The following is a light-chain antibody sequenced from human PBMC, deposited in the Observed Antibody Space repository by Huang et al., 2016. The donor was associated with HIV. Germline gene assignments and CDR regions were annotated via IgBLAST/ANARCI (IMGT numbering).Light chain of an antibody. Sequence: EVVMTQSPATLSVSPGERATLSCRASQSVSSNLAWYQQKPGQAPRVLIYGASTRATGIPARISGSGSGTDFNLIISSLQSEDFAVYYCQQYNNWPLTFGGGTTVEI. CDR1: QSVSSN. J-gene: IGKJ4*01. CDR2: GAS. V-gene: IGKV3-15*01. CDR3: QQYNNWPLT.